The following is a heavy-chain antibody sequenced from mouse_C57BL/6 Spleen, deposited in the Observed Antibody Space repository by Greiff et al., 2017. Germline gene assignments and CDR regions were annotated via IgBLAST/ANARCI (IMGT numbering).Heavy chain of an antibody. J-gene: IGHJ1*03. D-gene: IGHD1-2*01. CDR2: IYPGDGDT. Sequence: QVQLKESGAELVKPGASVKISCKASGYAFSSYWMNWVKQRPGKGLEWIGQIYPGDGDTNYNGKFKGKATLTADKSSSTAYMQLSSLTSEDSAVYFCAREPSITTASHWYFDVWGTGTTGTVSS. CDR1: GYAFSSYW. CDR3: AREPSITTASHWYFDV. V-gene: IGHV1-80*01.